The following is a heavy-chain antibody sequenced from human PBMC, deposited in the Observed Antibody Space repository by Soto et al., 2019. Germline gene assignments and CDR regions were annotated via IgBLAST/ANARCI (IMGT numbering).Heavy chain of an antibody. CDR2: IYYSGST. J-gene: IGHJ5*02. Sequence: SETLSLPCPVTGCAISSYYWSWIRQPPGKGLEWIGYIYYSGSTNYNPSLKSRVTISVDTSKNQFSLKLSSVTAADTAVYYCARAGGYSYGRRNWFDPWGQGTLVTVSS. V-gene: IGHV4-59*01. D-gene: IGHD5-18*01. CDR1: GCAISSYY. CDR3: ARAGGYSYGRRNWFDP.